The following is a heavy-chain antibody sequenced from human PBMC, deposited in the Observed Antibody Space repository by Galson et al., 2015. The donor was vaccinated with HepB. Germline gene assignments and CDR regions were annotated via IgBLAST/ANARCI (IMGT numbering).Heavy chain of an antibody. D-gene: IGHD3-22*01. CDR3: DLDSSGYLAGYWY. J-gene: IGHJ4*02. Sequence: SLRLSCAASGFTFSSYAMSWVRQAPGKGLEWVSAISGSGGSTYYADSVKGRFTISRDNSKNTLYLQMNSLRAEDTAVYYCDLDSSGYLAGYWYWGQGTLVTVSS. CDR1: GFTFSSYA. V-gene: IGHV3-23*01. CDR2: ISGSGGST.